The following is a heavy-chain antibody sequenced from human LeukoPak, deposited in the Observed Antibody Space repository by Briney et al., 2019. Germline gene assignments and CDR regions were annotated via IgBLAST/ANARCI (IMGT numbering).Heavy chain of an antibody. CDR3: ARGQGAYSSCCYAQPDDYYGMDV. CDR1: GFTFTGYY. V-gene: IGHV1-2*02. J-gene: IGHJ6*02. CDR2: INPNSGGT. Sequence: GASVKVPCKASGFTFTGYYMHWVRQAPGQGLEWMGWINPNSGGTDYAQKFQGRVTMTRDTSISTAYMELSRLRSDDTAVYYCARGQGAYSSCCYAQPDDYYGMDVWGQGTTVTVSS. D-gene: IGHD6-19*01.